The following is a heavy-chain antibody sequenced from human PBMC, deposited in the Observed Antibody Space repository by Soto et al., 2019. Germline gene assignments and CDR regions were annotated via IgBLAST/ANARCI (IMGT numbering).Heavy chain of an antibody. CDR1: GFTFSSYA. CDR3: AKHPSPRSFFYGMDV. J-gene: IGHJ6*02. Sequence: GGSLRLSCAASGFTFSSYAMSWVRQAPGKGLEWVSAISGSGGSTYYADSVKGRFTISRDNSKNTLYLQMNSLRAEDTAVYYCAKHPSPRSFFYGMDVWGQGTTVTVSS. V-gene: IGHV3-23*01. CDR2: ISGSGGST.